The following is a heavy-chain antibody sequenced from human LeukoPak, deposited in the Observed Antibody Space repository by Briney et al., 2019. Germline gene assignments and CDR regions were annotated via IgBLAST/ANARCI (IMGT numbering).Heavy chain of an antibody. Sequence: GGSLRLSCATSGFSFTDYPMNWVRQAPGKGLEWVSAISGSGSSTHYADSVRGRFTISRDNSKNTLYLQMNSLRAEDTALYYCAKVMGPHYFDTSGSSRAFDYWGQGTLVTVSS. D-gene: IGHD3-22*01. V-gene: IGHV3-23*01. CDR1: GFSFTDYP. CDR2: ISGSGSST. J-gene: IGHJ4*02. CDR3: AKVMGPHYFDTSGSSRAFDY.